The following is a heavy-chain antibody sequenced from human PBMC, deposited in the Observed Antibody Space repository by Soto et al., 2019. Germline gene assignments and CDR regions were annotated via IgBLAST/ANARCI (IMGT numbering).Heavy chain of an antibody. J-gene: IGHJ4*02. D-gene: IGHD3-22*01. Sequence: PSETLSLTCTVSGGSISSYYWRWIRQPPGKGLEWIGYIYYSGSTNYNPSLKSRVTISVDTSKNQFSLKLSSVTAADTAVYYCARLGYYDSSKDYWGQGTLVTVSS. CDR1: GGSISSYY. CDR2: IYYSGST. CDR3: ARLGYYDSSKDY. V-gene: IGHV4-59*01.